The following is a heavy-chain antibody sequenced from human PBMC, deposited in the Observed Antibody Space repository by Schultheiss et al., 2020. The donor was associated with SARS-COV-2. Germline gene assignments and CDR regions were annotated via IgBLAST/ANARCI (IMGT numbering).Heavy chain of an antibody. J-gene: IGHJ4*02. Sequence: TLSLTCTVSGGSISSGGYYWSWIRQPPGKALEWLARVDWDDDKFYSTSLKTRLTISKDTSKNQVVLTMTNMDPVDTATYYCARMASPYYFDYWGQGTLVTVSS. CDR3: ARMASPYYFDY. V-gene: IGHV2-70*16. CDR2: VDWDDDK. CDR1: GGSISSGGYY.